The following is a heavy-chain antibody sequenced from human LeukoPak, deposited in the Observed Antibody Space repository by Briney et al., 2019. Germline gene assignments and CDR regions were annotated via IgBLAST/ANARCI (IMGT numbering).Heavy chain of an antibody. Sequence: PGGSLRLSCAASGLTFSKAWMSWVRQAPGKGLEWVGRIKSKIDGGTIEYAAPVKGRFTISRDDSKNTLYLQMNSLKTEDTAVYYCTTVGYYYDSSGYSAFDYWGQGTLVTVSS. D-gene: IGHD3-22*01. CDR1: GLTFSKAW. CDR2: IKSKIDGGTI. V-gene: IGHV3-15*01. J-gene: IGHJ4*02. CDR3: TTVGYYYDSSGYSAFDY.